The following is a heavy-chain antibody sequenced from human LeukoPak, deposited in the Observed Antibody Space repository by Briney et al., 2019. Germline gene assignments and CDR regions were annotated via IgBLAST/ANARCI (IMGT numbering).Heavy chain of an antibody. D-gene: IGHD3-3*01. CDR1: GYTFTSYD. CDR2: MNPSSGNT. CDR3: ARGRGITIFGVVIIGQNWFDP. V-gene: IGHV1-8*02. J-gene: IGHJ5*02. Sequence: GASVKVSCKASGYTFTSYDINWVRQATGQGLEWMGWMNPSSGNTGYAQKFQGRVTMTRNTSISTAYMELSSLRSEDTAVYYCARGRGITIFGVVIIGQNWFDPWGQGTLATVSS.